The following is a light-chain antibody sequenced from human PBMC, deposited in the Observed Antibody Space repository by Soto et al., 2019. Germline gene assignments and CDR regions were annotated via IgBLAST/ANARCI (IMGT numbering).Light chain of an antibody. CDR3: QQYGSSPIT. V-gene: IGKV3-20*01. CDR2: GAS. Sequence: EIVLTQSPGTLSLSPGERATPSCRASQSVSSSQLAWYQQKPGQAPRLIMYGASSRATGIPDRLSGSGSGTDCTLTISRLEPEDFAVYYCQQYGSSPITLGQGTRLEIK. CDR1: QSVSSSQ. J-gene: IGKJ5*01.